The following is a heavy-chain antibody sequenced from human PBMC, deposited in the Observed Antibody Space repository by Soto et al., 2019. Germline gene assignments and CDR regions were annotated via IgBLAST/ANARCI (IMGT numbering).Heavy chain of an antibody. V-gene: IGHV4-38-2*01. Sequence: PSETLSLTCAVSGYSISSGYYWGCIRQPPGKGLEWIGSIYHSGSTYYNPSLKSRVTISVDTSKNQFSLKLSSVTAADTAVYYCARAGYCSSTSCERDYYYYGMDVWSQGTTVTVSS. CDR3: ARAGYCSSTSCERDYYYYGMDV. CDR1: GYSISSGYY. J-gene: IGHJ6*02. CDR2: IYHSGST. D-gene: IGHD2-2*01.